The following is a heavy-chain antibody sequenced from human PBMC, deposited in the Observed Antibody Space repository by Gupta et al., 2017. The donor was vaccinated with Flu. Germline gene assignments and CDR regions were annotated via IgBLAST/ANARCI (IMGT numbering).Heavy chain of an antibody. Sequence: GEGLELMGRNNPASGGTKYAQKFQGRVTMTSNTSINTAYMELSSLRSDYTAGYYCARVQYCSTTSCYDPFDSWGQGTQVSVSS. D-gene: IGHD2-2*01. CDR2: NNPASGGT. V-gene: IGHV1-2*06. CDR3: ARVQYCSTTSCYDPFDS. J-gene: IGHJ4*02.